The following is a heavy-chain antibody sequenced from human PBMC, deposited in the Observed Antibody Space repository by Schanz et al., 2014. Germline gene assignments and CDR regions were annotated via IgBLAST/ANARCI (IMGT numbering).Heavy chain of an antibody. CDR3: ARDLLVSHYDFWSGNDY. CDR1: GFTFSSYA. Sequence: VQLLESGGGLVQPGGSLRLSCAASGFTFSSYAMHWVRQAPGKGLEWVAVMSYDGSNKYYADSVKGRFTISRDTPKNTLYVQMNSLRADDTAVYYCARDLLVSHYDFWSGNDYWGQGTLVTVSS. J-gene: IGHJ4*02. CDR2: MSYDGSNK. D-gene: IGHD3-3*01. V-gene: IGHV3-30-3*01.